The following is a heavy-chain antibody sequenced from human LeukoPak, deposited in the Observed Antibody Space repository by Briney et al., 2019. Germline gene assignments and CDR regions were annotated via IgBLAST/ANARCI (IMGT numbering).Heavy chain of an antibody. Sequence: ASVTVSCTASGGTFSIYAISWVRQAPGQGLEWMGGIIPIFGTANYAQKFQGRVTITADESTSTAYMELSSLRSEDTAVYYCARGYSSEDAFDIWGQGTMVTVSS. J-gene: IGHJ3*02. CDR1: GGTFSIYA. V-gene: IGHV1-69*13. CDR3: ARGYSSEDAFDI. CDR2: IIPIFGTA. D-gene: IGHD6-19*01.